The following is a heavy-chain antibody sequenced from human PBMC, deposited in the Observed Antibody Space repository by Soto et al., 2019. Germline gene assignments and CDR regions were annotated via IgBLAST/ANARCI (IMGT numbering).Heavy chain of an antibody. CDR1: GYTFTSYD. CDR3: ARGGAREFWNSFTQGHILRFDP. Sequence: QMQLVQSGAEVKKPGASVKVSCKASGYTFTSYDINWVRQATGQGLEWMGWMNPNNGETGYAQKFQGRVTMTRDTSIGTAYMELSSLRSEDTAVYYCARGGAREFWNSFTQGHILRFDPWGQGTQVTVSS. D-gene: IGHD3-3*01. V-gene: IGHV1-8*01. J-gene: IGHJ5*02. CDR2: MNPNNGET.